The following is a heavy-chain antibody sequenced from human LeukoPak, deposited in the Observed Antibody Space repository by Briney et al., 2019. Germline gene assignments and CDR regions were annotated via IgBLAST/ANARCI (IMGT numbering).Heavy chain of an antibody. CDR2: ISGDNPGT. V-gene: IGHV3-23*01. J-gene: IGHJ4*02. CDR3: AKAPVGHCSGAFCYHFDS. Sequence: GGSLRLSCAASGFTFSTYAMSWVRQTPGKGLEWVAAISGDNPGTYHANSVKGRFTISRDNSKNTLHLQMSGLGAEDTARYYCAKAPVGHCSGAFCYHFDSWGQGTLVTVSS. CDR1: GFTFSTYA. D-gene: IGHD2-15*01.